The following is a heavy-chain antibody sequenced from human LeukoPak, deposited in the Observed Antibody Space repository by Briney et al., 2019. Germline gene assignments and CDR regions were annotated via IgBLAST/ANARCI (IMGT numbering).Heavy chain of an antibody. CDR1: GYTFAGYA. V-gene: IGHV1-3*01. CDR2: ISAGNGNT. Sequence: ASVKVSCKASGYTFAGYAIFWVRQAPGQRLEWMGWISAGNGNTRYSQKFHDRLTISRGTPASTVYMELSSLRSEDTAIYYCARDRGNYLLPYWGQGTLVTVSS. D-gene: IGHD1-26*01. J-gene: IGHJ4*02. CDR3: ARDRGNYLLPY.